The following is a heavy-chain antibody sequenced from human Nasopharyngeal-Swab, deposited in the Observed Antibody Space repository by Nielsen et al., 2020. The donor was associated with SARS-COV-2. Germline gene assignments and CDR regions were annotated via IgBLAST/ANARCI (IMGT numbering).Heavy chain of an antibody. CDR3: ARGVEDSSGWIDYFDY. Sequence: GGSLRLSCAASGFTFSSYGMHWVRQAPGKGLEWVAVIWYDGSNKYYADSVKGRFTISRDNSKNTLYLQMNSLRAEDTAVYYCARGVEDSSGWIDYFDYWGRGTLVTVSS. CDR1: GFTFSSYG. J-gene: IGHJ4*02. CDR2: IWYDGSNK. V-gene: IGHV3-33*01. D-gene: IGHD6-19*01.